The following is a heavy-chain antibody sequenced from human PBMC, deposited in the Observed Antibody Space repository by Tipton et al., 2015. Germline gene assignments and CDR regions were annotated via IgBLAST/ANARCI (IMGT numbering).Heavy chain of an antibody. CDR3: VRRARRVGSHSYPYYFDY. Sequence: VQSGAEVKKPGESLKISCKGSGYIFTSFWIGWVRQMPGKGLEWMGTIYPGDSETRYNPSFQGQVTISADKSITTAYLQWRSLKASDTAMYYCVRRARRVGSHSYPYYFDYWGQGTLVPVSS. CDR1: GYIFTSFW. J-gene: IGHJ4*02. V-gene: IGHV5-51*01. D-gene: IGHD1-26*01. CDR2: IYPGDSET.